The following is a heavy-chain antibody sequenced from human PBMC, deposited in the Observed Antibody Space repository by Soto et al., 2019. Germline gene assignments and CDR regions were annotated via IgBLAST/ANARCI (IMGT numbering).Heavy chain of an antibody. D-gene: IGHD4-4*01. V-gene: IGHV3-7*01. CDR2: INQDASET. J-gene: IGHJ4*02. CDR1: GFAFNSHW. Sequence: EVQLVESGGGLVQPGGSLRLSCAASGFAFNSHWMSWVRQAPGKGLEWVANINQDASETYYVDSMKGRFTISRDNAKNSLYLQMNSLRGEDTAVYYCVRDHPTVGLYFDYWGQGTLVTVSS. CDR3: VRDHPTVGLYFDY.